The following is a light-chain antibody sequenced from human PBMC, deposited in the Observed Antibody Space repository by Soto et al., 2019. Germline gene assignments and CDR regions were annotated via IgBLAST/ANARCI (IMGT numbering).Light chain of an antibody. CDR2: DAS. Sequence: DIQMTQSPSTLSASVGDRVTITCRASQSISRWLACYQQKPGKAPKVLIYDASSLESGVPSRFSGSGAGTEFTLTISSLQPDDVATYYCQQYNSPATFGQGTKLEIK. J-gene: IGKJ2*01. CDR1: QSISRW. CDR3: QQYNSPAT. V-gene: IGKV1-5*01.